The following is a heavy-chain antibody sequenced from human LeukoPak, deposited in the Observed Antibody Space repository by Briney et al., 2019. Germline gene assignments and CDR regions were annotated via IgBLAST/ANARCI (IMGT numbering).Heavy chain of an antibody. CDR1: GYTFTGYY. CDR3: ARGGRVLRYFDWLSEPTNYSDY. J-gene: IGHJ4*02. Sequence: ASVKVSCKASGYTFTGYYMHWVRQAPGQGLEWMGWINPNSGGTNYAQKFQGRVTMTRDTSISTAYMELSRLRSDDTAVYYCARGGRVLRYFDWLSEPTNYSDYWGQGTLVTVSS. V-gene: IGHV1-2*02. CDR2: INPNSGGT. D-gene: IGHD3-9*01.